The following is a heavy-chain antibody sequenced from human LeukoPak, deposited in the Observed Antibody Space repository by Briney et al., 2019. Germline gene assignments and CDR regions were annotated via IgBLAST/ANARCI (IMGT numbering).Heavy chain of an antibody. V-gene: IGHV1-2*02. CDR1: GYTFTGYY. CDR3: ARDRAYYDFWTPGFDP. CDR2: INPNSGGT. D-gene: IGHD3-3*01. Sequence: ASVKVSCKASGYTFTGYYMHWVRQAPGQGLEWTGWINPNSGGTNYAQKFQGRVTMTRDTSISTAYMELSRLRSDDTAVYYCARDRAYYDFWTPGFDPWGQGTLVTVSS. J-gene: IGHJ5*02.